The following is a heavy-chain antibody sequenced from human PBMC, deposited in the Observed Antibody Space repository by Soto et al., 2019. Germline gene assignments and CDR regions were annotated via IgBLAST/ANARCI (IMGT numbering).Heavy chain of an antibody. CDR2: IKKDGSEE. Sequence: WGSLRLSCAASGFTFSTYWMSLFRQSPGKGLEWVANIKKDGSEEYYVDSVKGRFTISRDNAKNSLYLQMNSLRAEDTAIYYCATDYSTSWYFPFDYWGQGTLVTVSS. CDR1: GFTFSTYW. V-gene: IGHV3-7*04. J-gene: IGHJ4*02. D-gene: IGHD6-13*01. CDR3: ATDYSTSWYFPFDY.